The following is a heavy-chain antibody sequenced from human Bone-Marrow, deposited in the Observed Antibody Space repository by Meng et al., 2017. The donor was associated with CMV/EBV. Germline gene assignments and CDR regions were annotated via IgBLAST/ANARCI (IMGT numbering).Heavy chain of an antibody. CDR2: IYYSGST. CDR3: ARVAFGTCIVGVHDY. D-gene: IGHD1-26*01. CDR1: GGSVSSGSYY. J-gene: IGHJ4*02. Sequence: SETLSLTCTVSGGSVSSGSYYWSWIRQPPGKGLEWIGYIYYSGSTNYNPSLKSRVTISVDTSKNQFSLKLSSVTAADTAVYYCARVAFGTCIVGVHDYWGQGTLVTVSS. V-gene: IGHV4-61*01.